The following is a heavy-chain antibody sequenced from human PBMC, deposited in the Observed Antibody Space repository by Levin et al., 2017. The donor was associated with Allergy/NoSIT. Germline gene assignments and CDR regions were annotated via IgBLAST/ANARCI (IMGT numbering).Heavy chain of an antibody. V-gene: IGHV3-74*01. CDR1: GFTFSNYW. CDR2: INNDGSIT. Sequence: LSLTCAASGFTFSNYWVHWVRQAPGKGLVWVSRINNDGSITNYADSVKGRFTISRDNAKNTLYLQMSSLRAEDTAVYYCARSKGAYPLKFAFDVWGQGALVTVSS. J-gene: IGHJ3*01. D-gene: IGHD3-16*01. CDR3: ARSKGAYPLKFAFDV.